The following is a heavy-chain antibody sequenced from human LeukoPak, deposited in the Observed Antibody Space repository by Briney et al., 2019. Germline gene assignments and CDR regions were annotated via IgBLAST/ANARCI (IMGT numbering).Heavy chain of an antibody. J-gene: IGHJ4*02. D-gene: IGHD1-26*01. CDR3: ARAIGMGPTKRVFDY. CDR2: ISGSGNTI. CDR1: GFTFSDCY. Sequence: GGSLRLSCAASGFTFSDCYMTWIRQAPGKGLEWVSFISGSGNTIYYADSVKGRFTISRDNAKNSLYLQMNSLRAEDTAVYYCARAIGMGPTKRVFDYWGQGTLVTVSS. V-gene: IGHV3-11*04.